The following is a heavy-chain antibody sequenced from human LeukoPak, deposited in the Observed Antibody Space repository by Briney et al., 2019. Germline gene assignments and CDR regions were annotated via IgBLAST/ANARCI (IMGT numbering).Heavy chain of an antibody. D-gene: IGHD3-9*01. CDR1: GFTFSSYS. CDR2: ISSSSSYI. CDR3: ARVDYDILTGQED. V-gene: IGHV3-21*01. J-gene: IGHJ3*01. Sequence: PGGSLRLSCAASGFTFSSYSMNWVRQAPGKGLEWVSSISSSSSYIYYADSVKGRFTISRDNAKNSRYLQMNSLRAEDTAVYYCARVDYDILTGQEDWGQGTMVTVSS.